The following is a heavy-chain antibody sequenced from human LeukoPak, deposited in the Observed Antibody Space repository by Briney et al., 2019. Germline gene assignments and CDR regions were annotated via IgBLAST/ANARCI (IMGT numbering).Heavy chain of an antibody. CDR3: ARDGVAYSSGWPYYYYGMDV. Sequence: PSETLSLTCTVSGGSISSYYWSWIRQPPGKGLEWIGYIYYIGSTNYNPSLKSRVTISVDTSKNQFSLKLSSVTAADTAVYYCARDGVAYSSGWPYYYYGMDVWGQGTTVTVSS. J-gene: IGHJ6*02. CDR1: GGSISSYY. CDR2: IYYIGST. D-gene: IGHD6-19*01. V-gene: IGHV4-59*01.